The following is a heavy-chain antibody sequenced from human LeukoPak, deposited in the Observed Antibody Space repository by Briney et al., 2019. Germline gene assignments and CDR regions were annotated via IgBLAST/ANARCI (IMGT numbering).Heavy chain of an antibody. Sequence: SVKVSCKASGGTFSSYAISWVRQAPGQGLEWMGRIIPIFGTANYAQKFQGRVTITTDESTSTAYMELSSLRSEDTAVYYCARNYDSSGYGLGYWGQGTLVTVSS. CDR1: GGTFSSYA. CDR2: IIPIFGTA. V-gene: IGHV1-69*05. D-gene: IGHD3-22*01. J-gene: IGHJ4*02. CDR3: ARNYDSSGYGLGY.